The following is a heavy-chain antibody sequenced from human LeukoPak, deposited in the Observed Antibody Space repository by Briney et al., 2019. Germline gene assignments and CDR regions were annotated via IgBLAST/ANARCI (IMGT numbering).Heavy chain of an antibody. CDR1: GGSINNYY. Sequence: SETLSLTCTVSGGSINNYYWSWIRQPPGKGLEWIGYISYSGNTNYNPSLKSRVTISVDTSKNQFSLKLSSVTAADTAVYYCAREYSYYYYYYMDVWGKGTTVTVSS. CDR3: AREYSYYYYYYMDV. V-gene: IGHV4-59*01. D-gene: IGHD1-26*01. J-gene: IGHJ6*03. CDR2: ISYSGNT.